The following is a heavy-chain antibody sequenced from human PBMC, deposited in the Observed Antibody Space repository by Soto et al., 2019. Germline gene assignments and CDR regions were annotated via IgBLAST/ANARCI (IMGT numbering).Heavy chain of an antibody. J-gene: IGHJ4*02. D-gene: IGHD6-19*01. CDR3: ARGDIAVAVSSDY. Sequence: EVHLVESGGRVVRPGKSLRLSCAASGFNFEEYGMTWVRQAPGKGLEWVAGSNWDGDDTGYADSVQGRFTISRDNAKNFLYLQMNSLRVDDTALYYCARGDIAVAVSSDYWGQGTLVTVSS. V-gene: IGHV3-20*04. CDR2: SNWDGDDT. CDR1: GFNFEEYG.